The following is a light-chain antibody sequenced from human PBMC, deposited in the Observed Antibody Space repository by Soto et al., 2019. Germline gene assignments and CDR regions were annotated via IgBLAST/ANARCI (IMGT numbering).Light chain of an antibody. V-gene: IGLV1-44*01. CDR2: NTN. CDR3: ASWEDSLNVYV. J-gene: IGLJ1*01. Sequence: QSVLTQPPSVSAAPGQKVTISCSGSSSNIGSNPVTWYQQLPRTAPKLLIYNTNQRPSGVPERFSASRSGTSASLAISGLQSEDEADYFCASWEDSLNVYVLGTGTKLTVL. CDR1: SSNIGSNP.